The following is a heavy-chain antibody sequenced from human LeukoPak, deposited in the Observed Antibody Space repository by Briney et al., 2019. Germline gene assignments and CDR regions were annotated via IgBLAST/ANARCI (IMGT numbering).Heavy chain of an antibody. CDR3: ARVGPRYSSGWYYFDY. CDR2: INPSGGST. J-gene: IGHJ4*02. V-gene: IGHV1-46*01. Sequence: GASVKVSCKASGYTFTIYYMHWVRQAPGQGLEWMGIINPSGGSTSYAQKFQGRVTTTRDTSTSTVYMELSSLRSEDTAVYYCARVGPRYSSGWYYFDYWGQGTLVTVSS. D-gene: IGHD6-19*01. CDR1: GYTFTIYY.